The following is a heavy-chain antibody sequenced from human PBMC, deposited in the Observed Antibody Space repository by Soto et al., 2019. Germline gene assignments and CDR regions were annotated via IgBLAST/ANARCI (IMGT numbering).Heavy chain of an antibody. Sequence: PSETLSLTCTVSGGSTSSSSYYWGWIRQPPGKGLEWIGSIYYSGSTYYNPSLKSRVTISVDTSKNQFSLKLSSVTAADTAVYYCARHQSHSSSYVDPWGQGTLVTVSS. CDR2: IYYSGST. CDR3: ARHQSHSSSYVDP. J-gene: IGHJ5*02. V-gene: IGHV4-39*01. CDR1: GGSTSSSSYY. D-gene: IGHD6-13*01.